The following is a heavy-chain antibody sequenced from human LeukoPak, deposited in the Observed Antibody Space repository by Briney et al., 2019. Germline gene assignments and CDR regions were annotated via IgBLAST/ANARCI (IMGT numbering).Heavy chain of an antibody. J-gene: IGHJ4*02. V-gene: IGHV4-34*01. CDR3: ATGGFMIRAVIDY. CDR1: GGSFSGYY. D-gene: IGHD3-10*01. CDR2: INHSGST. Sequence: SETLSLTCAVYGGSFSGYYWSWIRQPPGKGLEWIGEINHSGSTNYNPSLKSRVTISVDTSKNQFSLKLSSVTAADTAVYYCATGGFMIRAVIDYWGQGTLVTVSS.